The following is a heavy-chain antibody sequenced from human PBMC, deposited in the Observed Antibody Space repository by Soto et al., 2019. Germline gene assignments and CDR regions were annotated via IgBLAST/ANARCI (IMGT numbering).Heavy chain of an antibody. CDR3: ANECLLDALAI. V-gene: IGHV2-5*01. CDR1: GFALSTSGVG. Sequence: SGPTLVNPTQTLTLTCTFSGFALSTSGVGVGWIRQPPGKALEWLALIYWNDDKRYSPSLKSRLTITKDTSKNQVVLTMTNMDPVDTATYYCANECLLDALAISGQGTIVTVSS. J-gene: IGHJ3*02. D-gene: IGHD3-3*01. CDR2: IYWNDDK.